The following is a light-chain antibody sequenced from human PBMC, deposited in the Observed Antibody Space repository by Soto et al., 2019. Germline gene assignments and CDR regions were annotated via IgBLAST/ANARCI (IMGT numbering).Light chain of an antibody. CDR1: QSISSY. Sequence: DIQMTQSPSSLSASVGDRVTITCRASQSISSYLNWYQQKPGKAPKVLIHAASSVQSGVPSRFSGSASGTDFTLTISSLQPEDFATYYCQQSYSNLLTFGGGTQVEIK. CDR2: AAS. V-gene: IGKV1-39*01. CDR3: QQSYSNLLT. J-gene: IGKJ4*01.